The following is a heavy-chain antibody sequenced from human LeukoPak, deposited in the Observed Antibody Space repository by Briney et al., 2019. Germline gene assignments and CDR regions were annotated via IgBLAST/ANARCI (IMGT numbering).Heavy chain of an antibody. Sequence: PSETLSLTCTVSGGSISSGGYYWSWIRQHPGKGLEWIGYIYYSGSTYYNPSLKSRVTISVDTSKNQFSLKLSSVTAADTAVYYCARVGYDYVWGYYYYGMDVWGQGTTVTVSS. J-gene: IGHJ6*02. CDR1: GGSISSGGYY. CDR3: ARVGYDYVWGYYYYGMDV. CDR2: IYYSGST. D-gene: IGHD3-16*01. V-gene: IGHV4-31*03.